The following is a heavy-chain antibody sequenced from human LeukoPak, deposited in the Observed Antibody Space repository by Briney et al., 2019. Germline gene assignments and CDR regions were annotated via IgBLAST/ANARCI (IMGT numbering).Heavy chain of an antibody. CDR2: ISGSGGST. V-gene: IGHV3-23*01. CDR1: GFTFSIYA. Sequence: GGSLRLSCAASGFTFSIYAMTWVRQAPGKGLEWVSGISGSGGSTYYADSVKGRFTISRDNSKNTLYLQMNSLRAEDTAVYYCAKDGLRYFDWLPHEYYFDYWGQGTLVTVSS. CDR3: AKDGLRYFDWLPHEYYFDY. J-gene: IGHJ4*02. D-gene: IGHD3-9*01.